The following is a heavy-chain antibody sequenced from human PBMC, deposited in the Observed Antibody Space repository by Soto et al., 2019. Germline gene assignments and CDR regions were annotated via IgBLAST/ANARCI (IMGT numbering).Heavy chain of an antibody. J-gene: IGHJ6*03. V-gene: IGHV3-53*04. CDR3: ARDRLRDYDFWSGYRIESSFYMDV. Sequence: GGSLRLSCAASGFTVSSNYMSWVRQAPGKGLERVSVIYSGGSTYYADSVKGRFTISRHNSKNTLYLQMNSLRAEDTVVYYCARDRLRDYDFWSGYRIESSFYMDVWGKGTTVTVSS. CDR1: GFTVSSNY. CDR2: IYSGGST. D-gene: IGHD3-3*01.